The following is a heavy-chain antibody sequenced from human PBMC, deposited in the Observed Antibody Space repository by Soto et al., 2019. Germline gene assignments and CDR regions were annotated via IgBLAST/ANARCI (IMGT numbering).Heavy chain of an antibody. CDR2: IWYDGSNK. D-gene: IGHD7-27*01. Sequence: QVQLVESGGGVVQPGRSLRLSCAASGFTFSSYGMHWVRQAPGKGLEWVAVIWYDGSNKYYADSVKGRFTISRDNSKNTLYLQMNSLRAEDTAVYYCARPPYRYLTGENYYGMDVWGQGTTVTVSS. CDR3: ARPPYRYLTGENYYGMDV. V-gene: IGHV3-33*01. CDR1: GFTFSSYG. J-gene: IGHJ6*02.